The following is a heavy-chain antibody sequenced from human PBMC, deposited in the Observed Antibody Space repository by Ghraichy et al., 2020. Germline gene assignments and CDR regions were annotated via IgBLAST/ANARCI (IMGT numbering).Heavy chain of an antibody. CDR1: GFPFGDYG. CDR3: TRLSSGWSFDS. D-gene: IGHD6-19*01. Sequence: GESLNISCTASGFPFGDYGMSWFRQAPGKGLEWLGSIRSNAFGGAAEHAASVKVRFTISREDSRSIAYLQMDSLKIEDTAVYYCTRLSSGWSFDSWGQGALVIVSS. CDR2: IRSNAFGGAA. V-gene: IGHV3-49*03. J-gene: IGHJ4*02.